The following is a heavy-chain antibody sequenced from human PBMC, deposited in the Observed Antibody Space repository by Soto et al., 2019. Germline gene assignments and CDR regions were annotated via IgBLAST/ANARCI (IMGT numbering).Heavy chain of an antibody. CDR1: GFTFSGYG. CDR3: ARGGNWNDVGSSNWFDP. CDR2: ISNDGSNK. V-gene: IGHV3-30*03. Sequence: GGSLRLSCAASGFTFSGYGMHWVRQAPGKGLEWVAVISNDGSNKYYVDSVKGRFTISRENAKNSLYLQMNSLRAGDTAVYYCARGGNWNDVGSSNWFDPWGQGTLVTVSS. D-gene: IGHD1-1*01. J-gene: IGHJ5*02.